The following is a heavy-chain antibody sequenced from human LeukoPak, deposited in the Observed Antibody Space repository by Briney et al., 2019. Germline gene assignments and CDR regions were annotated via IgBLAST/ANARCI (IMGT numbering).Heavy chain of an antibody. D-gene: IGHD3-3*01. CDR2: IYPGDSDT. Sequence: GESLKISCKGSGYSFTSYWIGWVRQMPGKAWDGMGIIYPGDSDTRYSPSFQGQVTISADESISTAYLQWSSLKASDTAMYYCARSTWSGYTNWFDPWGQGTLVTVSS. CDR1: GYSFTSYW. V-gene: IGHV5-51*01. CDR3: ARSTWSGYTNWFDP. J-gene: IGHJ5*02.